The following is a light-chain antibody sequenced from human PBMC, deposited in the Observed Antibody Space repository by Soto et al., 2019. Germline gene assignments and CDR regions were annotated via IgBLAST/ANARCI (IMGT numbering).Light chain of an antibody. Sequence: DIQMTQSPSSLSASVGDRVTITCRASQSISSYLNWYQQKPGKAPKLLIYAVFSLQSGVPSRFSGSGSGTDFTLTISSLRPEDFATYYCQQSYSTPRTFGQGTKVEIK. J-gene: IGKJ1*01. V-gene: IGKV1-39*01. CDR2: AVF. CDR1: QSISSY. CDR3: QQSYSTPRT.